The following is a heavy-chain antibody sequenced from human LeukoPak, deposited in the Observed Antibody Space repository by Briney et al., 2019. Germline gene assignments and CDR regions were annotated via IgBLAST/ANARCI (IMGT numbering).Heavy chain of an antibody. D-gene: IGHD3-3*01. CDR3: AKIGGRPIGVPRDAFDI. Sequence: GGSLRLSCAASGFTFSSYAMSWVRQAPGKGLEWVSAISGSGGSTYYADSVKGRFTISRDNSKNTLYLQMNSLRAEDTAVYYCAKIGGRPIGVPRDAFDIWGQGTMVTVSS. CDR2: ISGSGGST. V-gene: IGHV3-23*01. CDR1: GFTFSSYA. J-gene: IGHJ3*02.